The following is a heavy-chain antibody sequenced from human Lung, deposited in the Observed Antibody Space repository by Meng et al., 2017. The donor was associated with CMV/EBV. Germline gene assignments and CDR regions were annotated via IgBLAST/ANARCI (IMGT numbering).Heavy chain of an antibody. J-gene: IGHJ6*02. V-gene: IGHV3-9*01. CDR1: GFTFDDFA. CDR2: ISGNSGFI. CDR3: VKGGGEKVTFDAMDV. D-gene: IGHD2-21*02. Sequence: SLKISCAASGFTFDDFAMHWVRQSPGEGLEWVSGISGNSGFIGYADSVKGRFTISRDNARKTLSLEINPLRVEDTALYYCVKGGGEKVTFDAMDVWRQGTTVSVSS.